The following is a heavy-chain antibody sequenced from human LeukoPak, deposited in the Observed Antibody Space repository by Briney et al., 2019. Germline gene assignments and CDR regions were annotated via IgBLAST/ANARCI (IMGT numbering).Heavy chain of an antibody. D-gene: IGHD2-2*01. CDR3: ARGQVPTARGYNWFDP. J-gene: IGHJ5*02. V-gene: IGHV4-34*01. CDR2: INARGDT. Sequence: SETLSLTCAVYGWSFNDYYWNWIRQPPGKGLEWIGEINARGDTNYNPSLKSRVTISVDTSKKQFSLRLTSLIAADTALYYCARGQVPTARGYNWFDPWGQGTPVTVSS. CDR1: GWSFNDYY.